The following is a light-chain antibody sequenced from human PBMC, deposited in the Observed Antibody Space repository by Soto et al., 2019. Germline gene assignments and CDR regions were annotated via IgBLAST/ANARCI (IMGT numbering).Light chain of an antibody. CDR3: QQYGRSPLT. J-gene: IGKJ4*01. CDR2: GAS. V-gene: IGKV3-20*01. CDR1: QSVSSTY. Sequence: EIVLTQSPGTLSLSPGERATLSCRASQSVSSTYLAWYQQKPGQGPRLLIYGASSRATGIPDRFSGCGSGTDFTLTISRLEPEDFAVYYCQQYGRSPLTFGGGTKVEIK.